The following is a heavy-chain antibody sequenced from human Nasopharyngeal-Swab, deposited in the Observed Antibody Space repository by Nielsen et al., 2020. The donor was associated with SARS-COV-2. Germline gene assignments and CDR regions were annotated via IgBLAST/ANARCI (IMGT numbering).Heavy chain of an antibody. CDR1: CVSISSYH. V-gene: IGHV4-4*07. CDR3: ARNSDYYDFWSGYLYNWLDP. Sequence: SVILSLTSTVSCVSISSYHCSWFRQPDGMGLEWIGRIYTSGSTNYNPSLKSRFTMSVDTSKNQFSLKLSSVTAADTAVYYCARNSDYYDFWSGYLYNWLDPWGQGTLVTVSS. CDR2: IYTSGST. D-gene: IGHD3-3*01. J-gene: IGHJ5*02.